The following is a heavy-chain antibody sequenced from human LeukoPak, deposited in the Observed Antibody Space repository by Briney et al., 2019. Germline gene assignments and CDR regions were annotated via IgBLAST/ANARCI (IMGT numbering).Heavy chain of an antibody. V-gene: IGHV4-34*01. Sequence: SETLSLTCAVYGGSFSGYYWSWIRQPPGKGLEWIGEINHSGSTNYNPSLKSRVTISVDTSKNQFSLKLSSVTAADTAVYYCARGGTMVRGVVYYYYYGMDVWGQGTTVTVSS. CDR2: INHSGST. J-gene: IGHJ6*02. CDR3: ARGGTMVRGVVYYYYYGMDV. CDR1: GGSFSGYY. D-gene: IGHD3-10*01.